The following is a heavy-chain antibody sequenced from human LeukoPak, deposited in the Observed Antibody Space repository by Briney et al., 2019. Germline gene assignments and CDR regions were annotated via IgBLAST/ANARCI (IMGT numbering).Heavy chain of an antibody. D-gene: IGHD1-26*01. V-gene: IGHV3-73*01. CDR1: GFTFSDSD. Sequence: GGSLRLSCAASGFTFSDSDMHWVRQTSGKGLEWVGRIRDKASNYATAYAAPVKGRFTISRDDSKNTACLQMNSLKTEDTAIYYCTYYRRDPRGFYYGMDVWGQGTTVTVSS. J-gene: IGHJ6*02. CDR3: TYYRRDPRGFYYGMDV. CDR2: IRDKASNYAT.